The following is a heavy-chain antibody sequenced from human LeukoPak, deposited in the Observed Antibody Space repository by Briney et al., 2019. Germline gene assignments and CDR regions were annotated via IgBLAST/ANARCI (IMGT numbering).Heavy chain of an antibody. D-gene: IGHD4-23*01. Sequence: GGSLRLSCAASGFTFSNAWMSWVRQAPGKGLEWVGRIKSKTDGGITDYTAPVKGRFTISRDDSKDTLYLQMNSLKTEDTAVYYCTTDLWYRTDTVVRVDYWGQGTLVTVSS. CDR3: TTDLWYRTDTVVRVDY. CDR2: IKSKTDGGIT. V-gene: IGHV3-15*01. J-gene: IGHJ4*02. CDR1: GFTFSNAW.